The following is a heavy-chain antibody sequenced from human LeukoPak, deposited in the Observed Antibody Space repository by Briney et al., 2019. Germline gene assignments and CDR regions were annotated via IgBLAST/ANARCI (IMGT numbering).Heavy chain of an antibody. Sequence: GASVKVSCKASGYTFTSYGISWVRQAPGQGLEWMGWISGYNDNTNYAQKLQGRVTMTTDTSTSTAYMELRSLRSDDTAVYYCARDLYRKPHYYDSSGTPLDYWGQGTLVTVSA. J-gene: IGHJ4*02. CDR2: ISGYNDNT. V-gene: IGHV1-18*01. D-gene: IGHD3-22*01. CDR1: GYTFTSYG. CDR3: ARDLYRKPHYYDSSGTPLDY.